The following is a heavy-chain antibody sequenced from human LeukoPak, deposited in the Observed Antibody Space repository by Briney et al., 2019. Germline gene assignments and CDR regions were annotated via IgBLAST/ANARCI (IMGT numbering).Heavy chain of an antibody. Sequence: GGSLRLSCAASGFTFSSDGMHWVRQAPGKGLEWVAFIRYDGSNKYYADSVKGRFTISRDNAKNTLYLQMNSLRAEDTAVYYCAREGEDYYDSSGYFDYWGQGTLVTVSS. CDR3: AREGEDYYDSSGYFDY. CDR2: IRYDGSNK. V-gene: IGHV3-30*02. D-gene: IGHD3-22*01. J-gene: IGHJ4*02. CDR1: GFTFSSDG.